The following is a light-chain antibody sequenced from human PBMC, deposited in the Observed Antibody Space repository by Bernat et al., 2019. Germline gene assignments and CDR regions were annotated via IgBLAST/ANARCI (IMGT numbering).Light chain of an antibody. CDR1: RDISNY. CDR3: QKYNSAPWT. J-gene: IGKJ1*01. CDR2: GAS. Sequence: DIQMTQSPSSLSASVGDRATITCRASRDISNYLVWYQQRPGKVPKLLIYGASTLQSGVPSRFSGSGSGTDFTLTINTLQPEDVATYYCQKYNSAPWTFGQGTKVELK. V-gene: IGKV1-27*01.